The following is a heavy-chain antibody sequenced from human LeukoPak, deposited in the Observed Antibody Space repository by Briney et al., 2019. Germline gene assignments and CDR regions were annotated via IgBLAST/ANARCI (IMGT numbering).Heavy chain of an antibody. CDR3: AKDGRYSGYDFADY. Sequence: PGGSLRLSCAASGVTFNSYAMHWVRQAPGEGLEWVSTLTGSGQYTYYADSVKGRFTISRDNSENTLYLQMNSLRVEDTAIYYCAKDGRYSGYDFADYWGQGTLVTVSS. CDR1: GVTFNSYA. D-gene: IGHD5-12*01. J-gene: IGHJ4*02. V-gene: IGHV3-23*01. CDR2: LTGSGQYT.